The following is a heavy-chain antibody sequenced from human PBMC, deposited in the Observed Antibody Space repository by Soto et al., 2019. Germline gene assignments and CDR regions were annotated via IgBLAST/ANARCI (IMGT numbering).Heavy chain of an antibody. J-gene: IGHJ4*02. CDR3: TRLVEQNSGYSDD. V-gene: IGHV3-73*01. CDR1: GFTFSGSA. CDR2: IRTEPYSYAA. Sequence: GGSLRLSCAASGFTFSGSAMQWVRQASGKGLEWVGRIRTEPYSYAAAYAASVKGRFTIFRDDSKNTAYLQMNSLKTEDAAVYYCTRLVEQNSGYSDDRGQGSSVTVSS. D-gene: IGHD5-12*01.